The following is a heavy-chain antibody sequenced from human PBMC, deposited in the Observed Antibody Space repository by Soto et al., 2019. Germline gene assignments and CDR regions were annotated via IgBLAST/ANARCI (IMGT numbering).Heavy chain of an antibody. D-gene: IGHD6-13*01. V-gene: IGHV1-69*01. Sequence: QVHLVQSSAEVKKPGSSVKVSCKASGGTFTSTAFSWVRQAPGQGLEWMGGIIPVLGTPNYAQKFQARVTTTADASTTTVHMELSSLRSDDTAVYYCASSAGLDHLLNYYGLNVWGQGTTVTVSS. J-gene: IGHJ6*02. CDR1: GGTFTSTA. CDR2: IIPVLGTP. CDR3: ASSAGLDHLLNYYGLNV.